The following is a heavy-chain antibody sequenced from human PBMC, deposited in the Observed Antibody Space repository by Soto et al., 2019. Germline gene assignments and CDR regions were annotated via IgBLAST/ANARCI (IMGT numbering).Heavy chain of an antibody. D-gene: IGHD3-22*01. V-gene: IGHV1-69*13. CDR2: IIPIFGTA. CDR3: ARDRSNYYDSSGYPHYYYYYGMDV. Sequence: SVKVSCKASGGTFSSYAISWVRQAPGQGLEWMGGIIPIFGTANYAQKFQGRVTITADESTSTAYMELSSLRSEDTAVYYCARDRSNYYDSSGYPHYYYYYGMDVWGQGTTVTVSS. CDR1: GGTFSSYA. J-gene: IGHJ6*02.